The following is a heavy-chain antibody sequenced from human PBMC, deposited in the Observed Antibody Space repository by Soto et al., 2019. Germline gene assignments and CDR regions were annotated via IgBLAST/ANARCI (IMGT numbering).Heavy chain of an antibody. Sequence: SETLSLTCAVYGGSFSGYYWSWIRQPPGKGLEWIGEINHSGSTNYNPSLKSRVTISVDTSKNQFSLKLSSVTAADTAVYYCARVVCTNGVCYNYFDYWGQGTLVTAPQ. CDR3: ARVVCTNGVCYNYFDY. CDR2: INHSGST. CDR1: GGSFSGYY. V-gene: IGHV4-34*01. D-gene: IGHD2-8*01. J-gene: IGHJ4*02.